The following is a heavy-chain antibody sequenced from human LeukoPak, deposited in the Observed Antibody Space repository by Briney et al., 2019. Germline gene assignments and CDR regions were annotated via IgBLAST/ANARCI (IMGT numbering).Heavy chain of an antibody. CDR3: ARDAPQVPAAGVLAS. J-gene: IGHJ5*02. CDR2: MYSRGDT. CDR1: GFTVSDNY. Sequence: GGSLRLSCAAPGFTVSDNYMSWVRQAPGKGLEWVSVMYSRGDTYYANSLKGRFTFSRDISKNTLYLQMNGLRTEDTAMYYCARDAPQVPAAGVLASSGQGTLVTVSS. V-gene: IGHV3-53*01. D-gene: IGHD6-13*01.